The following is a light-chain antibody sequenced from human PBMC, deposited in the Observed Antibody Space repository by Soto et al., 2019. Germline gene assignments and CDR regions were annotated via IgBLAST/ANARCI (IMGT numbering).Light chain of an antibody. V-gene: IGKV3-15*01. J-gene: IGKJ3*01. Sequence: EIVMTQSPATLSVSPGERATLSCRASQSVSNNLAWYQQKPGQAPRLLIYGASTRATGIPASFSGSGSGTEFTLTISSLQSEDFAVYYCQQYNNWVFTFGPGTKVDIK. CDR3: QQYNNWVFT. CDR1: QSVSNN. CDR2: GAS.